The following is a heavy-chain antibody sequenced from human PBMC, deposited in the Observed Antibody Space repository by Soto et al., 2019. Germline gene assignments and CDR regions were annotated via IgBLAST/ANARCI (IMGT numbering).Heavy chain of an antibody. Sequence: GESLKISCKGSGYIFTSYWISWVRQMPGKGLEWMGRIDPSDSYTNYSPSFQGHVTISADKSISTAYLQWSSLKASDTAMYYCARLSRIAAAGTYYYGMDVWGQGTTVTVS. CDR1: GYIFTSYW. CDR2: IDPSDSYT. D-gene: IGHD6-13*01. CDR3: ARLSRIAAAGTYYYGMDV. J-gene: IGHJ6*02. V-gene: IGHV5-10-1*01.